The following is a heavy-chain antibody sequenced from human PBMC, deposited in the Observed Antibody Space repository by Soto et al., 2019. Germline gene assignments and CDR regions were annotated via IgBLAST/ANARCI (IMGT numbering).Heavy chain of an antibody. V-gene: IGHV1-69*13. D-gene: IGHD2-2*01. CDR1: GGTFSSYA. J-gene: IGHJ4*02. CDR3: ATDQALASYCSSTSCPGGFDY. Sequence: GASVKVSCKASGGTFSSYAISWVRQAPGQGLEWMGGIIPIFGTANYAQKFQGRVTITADESTSTAYMELSSLRSEDTAVYYCATDQALASYCSSTSCPGGFDYWGQGTLVTVSS. CDR2: IIPIFGTA.